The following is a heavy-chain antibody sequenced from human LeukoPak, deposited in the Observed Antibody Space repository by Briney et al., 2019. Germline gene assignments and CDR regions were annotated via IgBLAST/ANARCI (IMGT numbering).Heavy chain of an antibody. J-gene: IGHJ6*03. Sequence: GGSLRLSCAASGFSFTTYWMSWVRQAQGKGLEWVANINQDGTEKYYVDSVKGRFTISRDNGKNSLYLQMNSLRVEDTAVYYCAKSADEVYYYYYYMDVWGKGTTVTISS. CDR1: GFSFTTYW. CDR2: INQDGTEK. CDR3: AKSADEVYYYYYYMDV. V-gene: IGHV3-7*01.